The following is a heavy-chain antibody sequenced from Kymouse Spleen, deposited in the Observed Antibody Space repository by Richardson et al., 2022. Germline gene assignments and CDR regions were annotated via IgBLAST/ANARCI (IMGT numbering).Heavy chain of an antibody. CDR3: TRHGG*RLVRP. Sequence: EVQLVESGGGLVQPGGSLKLSCAASGFTFSGSAMHWVRQASGKGLEWVGRIRSKANSYATAYAASVKGRFTISRDDSKNTAYLQMNSLKTEDTAVYYCTRHGG*RLVRPLGPGNPGHRLL. CDR2: IRSKANSYAT. D-gene: IGHD3-16*02. J-gene: IGHJ5*02. V-gene: IGHV3-73*02. CDR1: GFTFSGSA.